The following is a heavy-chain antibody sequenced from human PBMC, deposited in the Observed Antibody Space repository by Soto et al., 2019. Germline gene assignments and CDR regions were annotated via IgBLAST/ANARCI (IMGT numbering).Heavy chain of an antibody. CDR3: ARDWGTGFYQLDS. J-gene: IGHJ4*02. D-gene: IGHD2-2*01. V-gene: IGHV4-61*01. CDR1: GASVSSATHY. Sequence: SETLSLTCTVSGASVSSATHYWNWIRQPPGKPLEWIGYIYYSGTTNYNPSLRSRVTISLDRSNDQFSLKLSSVTAADTAVYYCARDWGTGFYQLDSWGQGTLVTVSS. CDR2: IYYSGTT.